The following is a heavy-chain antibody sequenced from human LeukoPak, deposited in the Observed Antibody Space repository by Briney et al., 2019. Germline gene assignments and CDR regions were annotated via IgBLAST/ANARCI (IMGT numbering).Heavy chain of an antibody. Sequence: GGSLRLSCAASGFTFSSYWMHWVRQAPGKGLVWVSRINSDGSSTSYADSVKGRFTISRDNAKNTLYLQMNSLRAEDTAVYYCAGEGSSWCYFDYWGQGTLVTVSS. V-gene: IGHV3-74*01. CDR2: INSDGSST. CDR3: AGEGSSWCYFDY. J-gene: IGHJ4*02. CDR1: GFTFSSYW. D-gene: IGHD6-13*01.